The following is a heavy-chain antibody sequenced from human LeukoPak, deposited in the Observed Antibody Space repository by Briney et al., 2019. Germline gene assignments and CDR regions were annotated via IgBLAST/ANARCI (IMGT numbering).Heavy chain of an antibody. J-gene: IGHJ2*01. CDR3: ARDPLVVVAATPSWYFDL. D-gene: IGHD2-15*01. Sequence: SETLSLTCTVSGGSISSYYLSWIRQPAAKGLEWIGRIYTSGSTNYNPSLKSRVTISVDTSKNQFYLKLSSVTAAETAVYYCARDPLVVVAATPSWYFDLWGRGTLVTVSS. V-gene: IGHV4-4*07. CDR2: IYTSGST. CDR1: GGSISSYY.